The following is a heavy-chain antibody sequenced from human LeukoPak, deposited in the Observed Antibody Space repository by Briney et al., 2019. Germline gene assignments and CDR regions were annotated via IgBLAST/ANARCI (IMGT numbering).Heavy chain of an antibody. D-gene: IGHD4-17*01. CDR2: ISYDGSNK. CDR3: ARVGDSDY. J-gene: IGHJ4*02. V-gene: IGHV3-30*03. CDR1: GFTFSSYG. Sequence: GGSLRLSCAASGFTFSSYGMHWVRQAPGKGLEWVAVISYDGSNKYYADSVKGRFTISRDNSKNTLYLQMNSLRSDDTAVYYCARVGDSDYWGQGTLVTVSS.